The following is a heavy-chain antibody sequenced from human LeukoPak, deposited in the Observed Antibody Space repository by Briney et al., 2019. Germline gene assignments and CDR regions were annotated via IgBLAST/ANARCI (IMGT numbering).Heavy chain of an antibody. J-gene: IGHJ4*02. CDR3: ARRYSDSSEGFDF. CDR1: DYTSTDYH. CDR2: INPNSGGT. Sequence: ASVKVSYKASDYTSTDYHIHWVRQAPGQGLEWMGWINPNSGGTNYAQKFQGRVTMTRDTSISTAYMELSGLRSDDTAVYYCARRYSDSSEGFDFWGQGTLVTVSS. V-gene: IGHV1-2*02. D-gene: IGHD6-6*01.